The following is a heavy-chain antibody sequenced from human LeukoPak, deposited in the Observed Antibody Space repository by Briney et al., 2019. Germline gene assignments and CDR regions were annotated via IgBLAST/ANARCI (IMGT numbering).Heavy chain of an antibody. V-gene: IGHV3-23*01. CDR1: GFTFSSYA. J-gene: IGHJ4*02. D-gene: IGHD6-19*01. Sequence: GGSLRLSCAASGFTFSSYAMSWVRRAPGKGLEWVSGITTSGGSASYADSVKGRFTISRDNPGNTLFLQMNSLRAEDTAVYYCARGGTPGFSTGRIDYWGQGTLVTVSS. CDR3: ARGGTPGFSTGRIDY. CDR2: ITTSGGSA.